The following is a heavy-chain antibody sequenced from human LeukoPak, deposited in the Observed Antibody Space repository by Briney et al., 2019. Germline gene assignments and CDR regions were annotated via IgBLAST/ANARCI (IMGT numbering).Heavy chain of an antibody. Sequence: GASVKVSCKASGYTFTSCDINWVRQATGQGLEWMGWMNPNSGNTGYAQKFQGRVTMTRNTSISTAYMELSSLRSEDTAVYYCARGLEGYEGFDYWGQGTLVTVSS. D-gene: IGHD3-3*01. J-gene: IGHJ4*02. V-gene: IGHV1-8*01. CDR2: MNPNSGNT. CDR3: ARGLEGYEGFDY. CDR1: GYTFTSCD.